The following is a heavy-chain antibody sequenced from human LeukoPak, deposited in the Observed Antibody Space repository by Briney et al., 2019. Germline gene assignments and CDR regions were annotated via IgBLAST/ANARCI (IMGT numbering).Heavy chain of an antibody. J-gene: IGHJ4*01. CDR3: ASAPFLWYFDY. Sequence: SETLSLICSVSGGSISSYYWSWIRQPPGKGLEWIGYIYYSGSTNYNPSLKSRVTISVDTSKNQFSLKLSSVTAADTAVYYCASAPFLWYFDYWGHGTLVTVSS. V-gene: IGHV4-59*01. CDR1: GGSISSYY. D-gene: IGHD2-21*01. CDR2: IYYSGST.